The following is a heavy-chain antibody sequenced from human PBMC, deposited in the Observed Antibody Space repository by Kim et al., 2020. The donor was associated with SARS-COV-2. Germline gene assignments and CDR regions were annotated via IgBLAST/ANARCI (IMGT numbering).Heavy chain of an antibody. Sequence: GGSLRLSCAVSGFTFSSHAMSWVRQAPGKGPEWVSAISGSGGSTYYADSVKGRFTISRDNSQNTLYLQMSSLTAEDTAVYYCAKERNHGGSSPSDYWGQGTLVTVSS. CDR2: ISGSGGST. V-gene: IGHV3-23*01. J-gene: IGHJ4*02. D-gene: IGHD6-6*01. CDR1: GFTFSSHA. CDR3: AKERNHGGSSPSDY.